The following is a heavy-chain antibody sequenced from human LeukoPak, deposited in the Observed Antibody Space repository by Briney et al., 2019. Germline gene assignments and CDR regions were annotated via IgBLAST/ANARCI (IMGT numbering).Heavy chain of an antibody. Sequence: ASETLSLTCTVSGGSIRNYYWSWIRQPPGKGLEWIGYIYYSGSTNYNPSLKSRVTISVDTSKNQFSLKLSSVTAADTAVYYCARIIRGSYLDYWGQGTLVTVSS. CDR3: ARIIRGSYLDY. V-gene: IGHV4-59*01. D-gene: IGHD1-26*01. CDR2: IYYSGST. CDR1: GGSIRNYY. J-gene: IGHJ4*02.